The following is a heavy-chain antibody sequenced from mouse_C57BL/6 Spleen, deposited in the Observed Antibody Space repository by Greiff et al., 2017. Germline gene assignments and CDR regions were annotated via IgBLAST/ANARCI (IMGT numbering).Heavy chain of an antibody. D-gene: IGHD4-1*01. Sequence: VKLQQPGTELVKPGASVKLSCKASGYTFTSYWMHWVKQRPGQGLEWIGNINPSNGGTNYNEKFKSKATLTVDKSSSTAYMQLSSLTSEDSAVYYCASTLTASYWYFDVWGTGTTVTVSS. V-gene: IGHV1-53*01. J-gene: IGHJ1*03. CDR2: INPSNGGT. CDR3: ASTLTASYWYFDV. CDR1: GYTFTSYW.